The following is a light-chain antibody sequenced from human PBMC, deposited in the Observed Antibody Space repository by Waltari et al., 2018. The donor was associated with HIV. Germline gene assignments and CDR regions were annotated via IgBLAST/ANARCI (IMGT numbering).Light chain of an antibody. CDR1: SSDVGNYSL. CDR2: EVT. Sequence: QSALTQPASLSGSPGQSITIYCTRTSSDVGNYSLVSWYQLHPGKAPKLLIYEVTKRPSGLSDRFSGSKSGNTASLTISGLQAEDEADYYCCSFAGTFMIFGGGTKLTVL. CDR3: CSFAGTFMI. V-gene: IGLV2-23*02. J-gene: IGLJ2*01.